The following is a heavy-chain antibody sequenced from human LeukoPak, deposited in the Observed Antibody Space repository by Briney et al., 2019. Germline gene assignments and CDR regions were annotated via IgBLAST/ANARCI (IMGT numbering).Heavy chain of an antibody. Sequence: GASVKVSCKASGYTFTSYGISWVRQAPGQGLEWMGWISVHNGNTHYAQKLQGRVTMTTDTSTRTAYMELRSLRSDDTAVYYCARRDWGLAGFDFWGQGTLVTVSS. J-gene: IGHJ4*02. D-gene: IGHD7-27*01. V-gene: IGHV1-18*01. CDR1: GYTFTSYG. CDR2: ISVHNGNT. CDR3: ARRDWGLAGFDF.